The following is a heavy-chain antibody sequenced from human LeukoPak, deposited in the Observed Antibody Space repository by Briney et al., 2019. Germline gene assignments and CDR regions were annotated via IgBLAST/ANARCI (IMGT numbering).Heavy chain of an antibody. V-gene: IGHV4-59*08. CDR2: IYYSGST. J-gene: IGHJ5*02. D-gene: IGHD2-21*02. Sequence: PSETLSLTCTVSGGSISSYYWSWIRQPPGKGLEWIGYIYYSGSTKYNPSLKSRVTISVDTSKNQFSLKLRSVTAADTAVYYCARLQVHCGGDCYTRWFDPWGQGTLVTVSS. CDR1: GGSISSYY. CDR3: ARLQVHCGGDCYTRWFDP.